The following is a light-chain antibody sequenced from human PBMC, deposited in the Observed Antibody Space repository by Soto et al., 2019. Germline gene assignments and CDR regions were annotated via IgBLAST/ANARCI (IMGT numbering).Light chain of an antibody. J-gene: IGLJ2*01. CDR1: SSNIGNNY. V-gene: IGLV1-51*02. Sequence: QSVLTQPPSVSAAPGQKVTISCSGSSSNIGNNYVSWYQQLPGTAPKLLIYENNKRPSGIPDRFSGSKSGTSATLGITGLQTGDEADYYCGTWDISLSVVVFGGGTQLTVL. CDR3: GTWDISLSVVV. CDR2: ENN.